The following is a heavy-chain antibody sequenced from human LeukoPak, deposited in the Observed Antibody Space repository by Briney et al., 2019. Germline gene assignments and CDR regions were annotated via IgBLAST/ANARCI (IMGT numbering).Heavy chain of an antibody. CDR1: VFTFSSYS. CDR3: ASLIFGGDDY. V-gene: IGHV3-21*01. CDR2: ISSSSSYI. D-gene: IGHD3-10*01. J-gene: IGHJ4*02. Sequence: GGSLRLSCAASVFTFSSYSMNWVRQAPGKGLEWVSSISSSSSYIYYADSVKGRFTISRDNAKNSLYLQMNSLRAEDTAVYYCASLIFGGDDYWGQGPLVTVSS.